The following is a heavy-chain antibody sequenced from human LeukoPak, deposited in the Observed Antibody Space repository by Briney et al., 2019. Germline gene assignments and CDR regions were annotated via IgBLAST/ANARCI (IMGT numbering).Heavy chain of an antibody. D-gene: IGHD3-10*01. V-gene: IGHV4-31*03. CDR1: GGSISSGGYY. CDR3: ARDRFAWYFDL. Sequence: SETLSLTCTVSGGSISSGGYYWSWIRQHPGKGLEWIGYIYYSGSTYYNPSLKSRVTKSVDTSKNQFSLKLSSVTAADTAVYYCARDRFAWYFDLWGRGTLVTVSS. J-gene: IGHJ2*01. CDR2: IYYSGST.